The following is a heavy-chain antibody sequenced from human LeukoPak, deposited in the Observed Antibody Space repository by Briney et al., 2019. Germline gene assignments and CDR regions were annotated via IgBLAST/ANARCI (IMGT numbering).Heavy chain of an antibody. V-gene: IGHV3-7*01. CDR2: IKQDGSEK. Sequence: PGGSLRLSCAVSGFTFSNYWMSWVRQAPGKGLEWVANIKQDGSEKYYADSVKGRFTTSRDNTKNSLYLQMNSLRAEDTAVYYCARDSGSPGGWAFDIWGQGTMVTVSS. J-gene: IGHJ3*02. D-gene: IGHD1-26*01. CDR1: GFTFSNYW. CDR3: ARDSGSPGGWAFDI.